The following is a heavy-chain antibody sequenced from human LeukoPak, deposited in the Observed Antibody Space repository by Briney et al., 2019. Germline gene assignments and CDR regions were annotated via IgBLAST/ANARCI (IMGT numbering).Heavy chain of an antibody. J-gene: IGHJ6*03. CDR2: ISAYNGNT. CDR3: ARDPRRYCSSTSCYPPHYYMDV. D-gene: IGHD2-2*01. Sequence: ASVKVSCKASGYTFTNFGIGWVRQAPGQGLEWMGWISAYNGNTNYAQKLQGRVSMTTDTSTSTAYMELRSLRSDDTAVYYCARDPRRYCSSTSCYPPHYYMDVWGKGTTVTVSS. V-gene: IGHV1-18*01. CDR1: GYTFTNFG.